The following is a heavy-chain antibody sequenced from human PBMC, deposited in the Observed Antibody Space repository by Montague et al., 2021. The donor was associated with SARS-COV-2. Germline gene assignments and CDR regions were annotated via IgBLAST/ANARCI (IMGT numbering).Heavy chain of an antibody. CDR3: ARAPFMITFGGVITRLRGYYFDY. CDR2: IYYSGST. J-gene: IGHJ4*02. D-gene: IGHD3-16*01. Sequence: SETLSLTCTVSGGSISSSSYYWGWIRQPPGKGLEWIGSIYYSGSTYYNPSLKSRVIISVDTSKNQFSLKLSSVTAADTAVYYCARAPFMITFGGVITRLRGYYFDYWGQGTLVTVSS. V-gene: IGHV4-39*07. CDR1: GGSISSSSYY.